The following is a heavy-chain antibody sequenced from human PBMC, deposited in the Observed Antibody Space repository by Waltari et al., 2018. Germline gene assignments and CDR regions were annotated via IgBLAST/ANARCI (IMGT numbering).Heavy chain of an antibody. CDR2: VDPEDGET. D-gene: IGHD3-3*01. CDR1: GYTFTDYY. Sequence: EVQLVQSGAEVKKPGATVKISCKASGYTFTDYYMHWVQQAPGKGLEWMGRVDPEDGETIYAEKFQGRVTRTADTSTDTAYMELSSLRSEDTAVYYCFSRITIFGVVIPDYWGQGTLVTVSS. J-gene: IGHJ4*02. CDR3: FSRITIFGVVIPDY. V-gene: IGHV1-69-2*01.